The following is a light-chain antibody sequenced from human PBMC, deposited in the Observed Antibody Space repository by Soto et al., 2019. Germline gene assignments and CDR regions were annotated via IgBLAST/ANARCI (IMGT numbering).Light chain of an antibody. V-gene: IGKV1-13*02. CDR1: QGIGGA. CDR2: DAS. Sequence: AIQLTQSPSSLSASVGDRVTITCRASQGIGGALAWYQQKPGNPPNLLIYDASSLETGVPSRFSASGSGTDFTLTISSLQAEDFATYYCQQFSSYPPITFGQGTRLEIK. CDR3: QQFSSYPPIT. J-gene: IGKJ5*01.